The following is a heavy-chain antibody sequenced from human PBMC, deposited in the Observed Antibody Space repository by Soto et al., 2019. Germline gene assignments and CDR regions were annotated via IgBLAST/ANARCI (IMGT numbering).Heavy chain of an antibody. Sequence: QMQLVQSGPEVKKPGTSVKVSCKASGFTFTSSAVQWVRQARGQRLEWIGWIVVGSGNTNYAQKFQERVTITRDMSTSTAYMELSRLRSEDTAVYYCAAAVDTAMVSGYWGQGTLVTVSS. J-gene: IGHJ4*02. CDR1: GFTFTSSA. V-gene: IGHV1-58*01. D-gene: IGHD5-18*01. CDR2: IVVGSGNT. CDR3: AAAVDTAMVSGY.